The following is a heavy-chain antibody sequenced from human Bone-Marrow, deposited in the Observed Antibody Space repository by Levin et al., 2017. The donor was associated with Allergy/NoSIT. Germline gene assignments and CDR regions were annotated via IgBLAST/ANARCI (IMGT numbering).Heavy chain of an antibody. CDR2: ISSRNTTI. CDR1: GFKFSDRG. D-gene: IGHD3-10*01. CDR3: AREGLFMVRVFDY. Sequence: GGSLRLSCAASGFKFSDRGMHWVRQAPGKGLEWVSYISSRNTTIYYADSVKGRFTISRDNAENSLYLQMNSLRAEDTAIYYCAREGLFMVRVFDYWGRGTLVTVSS. J-gene: IGHJ4*02. V-gene: IGHV3-48*04.